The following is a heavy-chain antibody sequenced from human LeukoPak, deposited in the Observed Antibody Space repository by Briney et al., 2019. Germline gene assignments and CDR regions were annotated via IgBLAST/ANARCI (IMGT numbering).Heavy chain of an antibody. D-gene: IGHD1-14*01. V-gene: IGHV4-34*01. CDR2: INHSGST. Sequence: SETLSLTCAVYGGSFSGYYWSWIRQPPGKGLEWIGGINHSGSTNYNPSLKSRVTISVDTSKNQFSLKLSSVTAADTAVYYCARGPRNRHYFDYWGQGTLVTVSS. J-gene: IGHJ4*02. CDR3: ARGPRNRHYFDY. CDR1: GGSFSGYY.